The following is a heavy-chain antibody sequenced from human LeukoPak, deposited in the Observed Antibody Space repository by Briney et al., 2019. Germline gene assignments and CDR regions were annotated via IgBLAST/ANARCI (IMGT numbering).Heavy chain of an antibody. V-gene: IGHV3-43*02. D-gene: IGHD2-15*01. CDR2: ISGDGGST. CDR1: GFTFDDYA. Sequence: GGSLRLSCAASGFTFDDYAMHWVRQAPGKGLEWVSLISGDGGSTYYADSVKGRFTISRDNSKNSLYLQMNSLRTEDTALYYCSTVGGPQADFDYWGQGTLVTVSS. CDR3: STVGGPQADFDY. J-gene: IGHJ4*02.